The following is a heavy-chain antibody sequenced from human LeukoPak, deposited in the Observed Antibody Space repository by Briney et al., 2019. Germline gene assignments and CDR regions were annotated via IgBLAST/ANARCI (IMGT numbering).Heavy chain of an antibody. CDR2: IYYSGST. Sequence: SETLSLTCTVSGGSVSSNIYYWNWIRQPPGKGLEWIGYIYYSGSTKYNPSLKSRVTISVDTSKNQFSLKLSSVTAADTAVYYCARGGTTVTPGLLWFDPWGQGTLVTVSS. D-gene: IGHD4-17*01. V-gene: IGHV4-61*01. CDR3: ARGGTTVTPGLLWFDP. J-gene: IGHJ5*02. CDR1: GGSVSSNIYY.